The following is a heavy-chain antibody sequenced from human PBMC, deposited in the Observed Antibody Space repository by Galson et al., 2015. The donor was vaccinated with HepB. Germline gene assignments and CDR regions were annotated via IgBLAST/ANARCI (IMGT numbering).Heavy chain of an antibody. CDR2: INHSGST. J-gene: IGHJ4*02. CDR1: GLTFSSHW. V-gene: IGHV4-34*01. CDR3: ARGGAYGDYGRLFDY. Sequence: LRLSCGASGLTFSSHWLSWVRQAPGKGLEWVGEINHSGSTNYNPSLKSRVTISVDTSKNQFSLKLSSVTAADTAVYCCARGGAYGDYGRLFDYWGQGTLVTVSS. D-gene: IGHD4-17*01.